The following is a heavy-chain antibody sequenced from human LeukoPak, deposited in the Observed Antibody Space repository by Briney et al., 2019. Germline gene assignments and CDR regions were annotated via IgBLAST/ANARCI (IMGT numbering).Heavy chain of an antibody. CDR1: GYTFTGYY. D-gene: IGHD6-13*01. CDR2: INPNSGGT. J-gene: IGHJ4*02. V-gene: IGHV1-2*02. Sequence: GASVKVSCKASGYTFTGYYMHWVRQAPGQGLEWMGWINPNSGGTNYAQKFQGRVTMTRDTSISTAYMELSRLRSDDTAVYYCARVVESPGYSSSWYSYWGQGTLVTVSS. CDR3: ARVVESPGYSSSWYSY.